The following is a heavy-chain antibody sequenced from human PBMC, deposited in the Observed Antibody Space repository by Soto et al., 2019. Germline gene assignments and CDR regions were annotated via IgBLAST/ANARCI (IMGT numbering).Heavy chain of an antibody. V-gene: IGHV4-31*03. CDR2: IYYSGST. CDR3: ARAHEYSSSEYFDY. D-gene: IGHD6-6*01. J-gene: IGHJ4*02. CDR1: GGSISSGGYY. Sequence: SETLSLTCTVSGGSISSGGYYWSWIRRHPGKGLEWIGYIYYSGSTYYNPSLKSRVTISVDTSKNQFSLKLSSVTAADTAVYYCARAHEYSSSEYFDYWGQGTLVTVSS.